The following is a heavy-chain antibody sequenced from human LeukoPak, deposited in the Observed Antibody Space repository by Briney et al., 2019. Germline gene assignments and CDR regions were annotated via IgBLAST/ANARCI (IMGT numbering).Heavy chain of an antibody. D-gene: IGHD4-17*01. CDR2: IYPGDSDT. CDR1: GYSFTSYW. CDR3: ARRRGHVDYEKRVVYFDY. J-gene: IGHJ4*02. V-gene: IGHV5-51*01. Sequence: GESLKISCKGSGYSFTSYWIGWVRQMPGKGLEWMGIIYPGDSDTRYSPSFQGQVTISADKSISTAYLQWSSLKASDTAMYYCARRRGHVDYEKRVVYFDYWGQGTLVTVSS.